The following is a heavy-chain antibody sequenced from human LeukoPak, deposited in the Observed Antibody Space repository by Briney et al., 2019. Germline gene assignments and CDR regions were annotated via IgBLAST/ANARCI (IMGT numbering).Heavy chain of an antibody. CDR3: ARVRGVITYYFDY. CDR2: IGDSGGRT. V-gene: IGHV3-23*01. J-gene: IGHJ4*02. CDR1: GFSFSAFA. Sequence: GGSLRLSCAASGFSFSAFAGGWVRQAPGKGLEWVSVIGDSGGRTHYADSVKGRFTISRDNSKNTLYLQMNSLRGEDTAVYYCARVRGVITYYFDYCGQGTLVTVSS. D-gene: IGHD3-10*01.